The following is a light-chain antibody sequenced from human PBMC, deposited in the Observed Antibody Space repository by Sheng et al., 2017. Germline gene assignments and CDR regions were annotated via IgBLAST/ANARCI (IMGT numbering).Light chain of an antibody. CDR3: QQANSFPYT. V-gene: IGKV1-12*01. J-gene: IGKJ2*01. CDR1: QGISSW. CDR2: AAS. Sequence: DSQMTQSPSSVSASVGDRVTITCRASQGISSWLVWYQQKPGKAPKLLIYAASSLQSGVPSRFSGSGSGTDFTLTISSLQPEDFATYYCQQANSFPYTFGQGTKLEIK.